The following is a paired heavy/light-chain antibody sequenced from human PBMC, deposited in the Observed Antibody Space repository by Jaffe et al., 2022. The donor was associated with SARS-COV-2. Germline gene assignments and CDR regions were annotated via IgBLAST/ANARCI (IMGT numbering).Heavy chain of an antibody. CDR3: ARDSLETNYYSYGMDV. CDR1: GISFSSYN. V-gene: IGHV3-21*01. J-gene: IGHJ6*02. CDR2: MTATGDI. Sequence: EVQLVESGGGLVKPGESLRLSCVASGISFSSYNMNWVRQAPGKGLEWVASMTATGDIYYADSVKGRFTISRDNAESSLFLRMNRVSAEDTAVYYCARDSLETNYYSYGMDVWGQGTTVTVSS.
Light chain of an antibody. CDR3: QSYDTSVRV. V-gene: IGLV1-40*01. CDR2: GNS. Sequence: QSVLTQPPSVSGAPGQRVIISCNGSRSNIGAGYDVHWYQQFPGSAPKLLIYGNSNRPSGVPDRFSGSSSGTSASLAITGLQAEDEADYYCQSYDTSVRVFGGGTKLTVL. CDR1: RSNIGAGYD. J-gene: IGLJ3*02.